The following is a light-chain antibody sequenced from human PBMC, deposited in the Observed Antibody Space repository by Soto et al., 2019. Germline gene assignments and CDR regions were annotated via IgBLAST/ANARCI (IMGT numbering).Light chain of an antibody. J-gene: IGLJ1*01. CDR3: CSYAASNTFV. V-gene: IGLV2-11*01. CDR1: SSDDGGYNY. Sequence: QSALTQSRSVSGSPGQSVTISCTGTSSDDGGYNYVSWYQQYSGKAPKVMIYDVGKRPSGVPDRFSGSKSGNTASLTISGLQAEDEADYYCCSYAASNTFVFGTGTKVTVL. CDR2: DVG.